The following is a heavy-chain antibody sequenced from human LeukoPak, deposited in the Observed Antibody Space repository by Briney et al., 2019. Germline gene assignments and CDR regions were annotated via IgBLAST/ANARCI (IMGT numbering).Heavy chain of an antibody. CDR1: GGTFSSYA. CDR2: IIPIFGTA. D-gene: IGHD6-6*01. CDR3: ASAVYSSSPDYYYMDV. J-gene: IGHJ6*03. Sequence: ASVKVSCKASGGTFSSYAISWVRQAPGQGLEWMGGIIPIFGTANYAQKFQGRLTITADESTSTAYMELSSLRSEDTAVYYCASAVYSSSPDYYYMDVWGKGTTVTVSS. V-gene: IGHV1-69*13.